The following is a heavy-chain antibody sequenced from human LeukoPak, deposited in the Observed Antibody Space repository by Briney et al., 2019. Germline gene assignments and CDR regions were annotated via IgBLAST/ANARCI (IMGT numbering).Heavy chain of an antibody. Sequence: SGTLSLTCVVSGDSVSSNNNWNWVRQPLGKGLEWIGEIFHSGATNFNPSLKSRVTFSVDKSKNQFSLKLNSVTAAVTAVYYCARNSAYNFLDWGQGTLVTVSS. CDR3: ARNSAYNFLD. V-gene: IGHV4-4*02. CDR2: IFHSGAT. D-gene: IGHD5-24*01. CDR1: GDSVSSNNN. J-gene: IGHJ1*01.